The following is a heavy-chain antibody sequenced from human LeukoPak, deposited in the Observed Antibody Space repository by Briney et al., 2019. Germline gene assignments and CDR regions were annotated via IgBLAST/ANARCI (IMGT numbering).Heavy chain of an antibody. D-gene: IGHD1-26*01. CDR1: GGSISSYY. Sequence: SETLSLTCTVSGGSISSYYWSWIRQPPGKGLEWIGYIYYSGSTNYNPSLKSRVTISVDTSKNQFSLKLSSVTAADTAVYYCARYSIVGVTGRWFDPWGQGTLVTVSS. V-gene: IGHV4-59*12. CDR2: IYYSGST. CDR3: ARYSIVGVTGRWFDP. J-gene: IGHJ5*02.